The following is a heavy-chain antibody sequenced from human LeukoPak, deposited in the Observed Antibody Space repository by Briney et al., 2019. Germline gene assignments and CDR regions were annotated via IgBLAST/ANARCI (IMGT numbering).Heavy chain of an antibody. CDR1: GGTFSSYA. CDR2: IIPIFGTA. D-gene: IGHD2-2*03. Sequence: ASVKVSCKASGGTFSSYAISWVRQAPGQGLEWMGGIIPIFGTANYAQKFQGRVTITADESTSTAYMELSSLRSEDTAVYYCARDGYCSSTSCNDAFDIWGQGTMVTVSS. V-gene: IGHV1-69*13. CDR3: ARDGYCSSTSCNDAFDI. J-gene: IGHJ3*02.